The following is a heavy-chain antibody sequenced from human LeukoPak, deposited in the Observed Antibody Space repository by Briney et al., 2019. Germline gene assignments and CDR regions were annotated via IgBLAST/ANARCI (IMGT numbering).Heavy chain of an antibody. CDR1: GGSISSGGYS. CDR2: IYHSGST. Sequence: PSQTLSLTCAVSGGSISSGGYSWRWLRQPPGRGLEWIGYIYHSGSTYYNPSLKSRVTISVDRSKNQFSLKLSSVTAADTAVYYCARGGSGYSYGVFDYWGQGTLVTVSS. J-gene: IGHJ4*02. V-gene: IGHV4-30-2*01. D-gene: IGHD5-18*01. CDR3: ARGGSGYSYGVFDY.